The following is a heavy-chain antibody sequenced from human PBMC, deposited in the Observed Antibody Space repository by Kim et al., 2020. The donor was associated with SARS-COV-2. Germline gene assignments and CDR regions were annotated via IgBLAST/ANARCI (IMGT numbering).Heavy chain of an antibody. D-gene: IGHD2-2*02. V-gene: IGHV3-30*18. CDR2: ISYDGSNK. J-gene: IGHJ6*02. CDR3: AKGLIVVVPAAIREYYYYGMDV. CDR1: GFTFSSYG. Sequence: GGSLRLSCAASGFTFSSYGMHWVRQAPGKGLEWVAVISYDGSNKYYADSVKGRFTISRDNSKNTLYLQMNSLRAEDTAVYYCAKGLIVVVPAAIREYYYYGMDVWGQGTTVTVSS.